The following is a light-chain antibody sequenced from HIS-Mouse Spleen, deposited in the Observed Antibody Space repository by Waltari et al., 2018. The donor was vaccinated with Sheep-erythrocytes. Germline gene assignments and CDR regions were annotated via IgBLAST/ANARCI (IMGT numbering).Light chain of an antibody. CDR1: SSDVGGYNY. CDR3: CSYAGSSTPWV. CDR2: EVS. Sequence: QSALTQPPSASGSPGQSVTISCTGTSSDVGGYNYVSWYQQHPGKAPKLMFYEVSKRPPGVPDRFSGSKSGNTASLTISGLQAEDEADYYCCSYAGSSTPWVFGGGTKLTVL. V-gene: IGLV2-8*01. J-gene: IGLJ3*02.